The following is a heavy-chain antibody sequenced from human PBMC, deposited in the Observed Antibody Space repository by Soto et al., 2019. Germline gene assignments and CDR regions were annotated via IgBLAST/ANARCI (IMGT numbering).Heavy chain of an antibody. Sequence: PGGSLSLSCVASGFTFISSFMGWVRQAPGKGLEWVANINQDGGGTYYVDSVEGRFTISRDNAKDSLYLQMNSLRGEDTAVYYCARYFRGSGRYFFDYWGQGTLVTVSS. D-gene: IGHD6-19*01. CDR1: GFTFISSF. CDR3: ARYFRGSGRYFFDY. V-gene: IGHV3-7*03. J-gene: IGHJ4*02. CDR2: INQDGGGT.